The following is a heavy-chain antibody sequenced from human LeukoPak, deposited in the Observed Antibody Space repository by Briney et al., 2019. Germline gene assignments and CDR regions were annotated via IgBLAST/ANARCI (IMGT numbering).Heavy chain of an antibody. CDR3: ARSDWFDP. CDR2: IKSDGSST. V-gene: IGHV3-74*01. Sequence: GGSLRLSCAASGFTFSNYWMHWVRQAPGKGLVWVSRIKSDGSSTSYADSVKGRFTISRDNAKNTLYLQMNSLRAEDTAVYYCARSDWFDPWGQGTLVTVS. J-gene: IGHJ5*02. CDR1: GFTFSNYW.